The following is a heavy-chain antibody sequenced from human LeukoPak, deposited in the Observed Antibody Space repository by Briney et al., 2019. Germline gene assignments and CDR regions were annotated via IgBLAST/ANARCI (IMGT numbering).Heavy chain of an antibody. Sequence: ASETLSLTCTVSGGSISSYYWTWVRQSAGKGLEWIGRISASGNTNYNPSLKSRVTMSVDTSTNQFSLKLTSVTAADTAVYYCAREGRSSTPGYWGQGTLVTVSS. CDR2: ISASGNT. D-gene: IGHD2-15*01. CDR3: AREGRSSTPGY. V-gene: IGHV4-4*07. CDR1: GGSISSYY. J-gene: IGHJ4*02.